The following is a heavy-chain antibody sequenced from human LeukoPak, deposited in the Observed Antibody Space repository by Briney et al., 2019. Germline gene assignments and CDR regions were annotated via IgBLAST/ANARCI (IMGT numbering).Heavy chain of an antibody. CDR1: GFTFSSYW. J-gene: IGHJ4*02. V-gene: IGHV3-7*01. CDR3: ARVRMEAAAGPLFDY. Sequence: GGSLRLSCAASGFTFSSYWMSWVRQAPGKGLEWVANIKQDGSEKYYVDSVKGRFTISRYNAKNSLYLQMNSLRAEDTAVYYCARVRMEAAAGPLFDYWGQGTLVTVSS. D-gene: IGHD6-13*01. CDR2: IKQDGSEK.